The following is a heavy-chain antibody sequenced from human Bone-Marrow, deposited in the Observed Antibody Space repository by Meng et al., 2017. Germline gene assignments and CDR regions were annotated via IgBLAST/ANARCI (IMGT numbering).Heavy chain of an antibody. CDR2: IKEDGSEK. CDR3: ARVPKYYDILTGFDYYYGMDV. CDR1: GFTFSNYW. D-gene: IGHD3-9*01. Sequence: GESLKISCTASGFTFSNYWMSWVRQAPGKGLEWVANIKEDGSEKYYVDSVKGRFTISRDNAKISLDLQMNSLRAEDTAVYYCARVPKYYDILTGFDYYYGMDVWGQGTTVTVSS. J-gene: IGHJ6*02. V-gene: IGHV3-7*01.